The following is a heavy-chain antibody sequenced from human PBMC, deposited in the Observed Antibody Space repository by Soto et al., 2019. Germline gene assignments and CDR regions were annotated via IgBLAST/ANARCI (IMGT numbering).Heavy chain of an antibody. D-gene: IGHD2-15*01. CDR1: GFTFSSYA. V-gene: IGHV3-30-3*01. J-gene: IGHJ4*02. CDR2: ISYDGSNK. Sequence: QVQLVESGGGVVQPGRSLRLSCAASGFTFSSYAMHWVRQAPGKGLEWVAVISYDGSNKYYADSVKGRFTISRDNSKNTLYLQMNSLRAEDTAVYYFARGGSGGSRTSDYWGQGTLVTVSS. CDR3: ARGGSGGSRTSDY.